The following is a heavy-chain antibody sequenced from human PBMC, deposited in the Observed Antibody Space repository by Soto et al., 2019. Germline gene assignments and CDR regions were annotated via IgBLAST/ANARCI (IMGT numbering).Heavy chain of an antibody. CDR2: VYYNGDT. CDR3: AIESRMVTGEISRFFEE. D-gene: IGHD5-18*01. J-gene: IGHJ1*01. Sequence: QVQLQESGPGLVEPSGTLSLTCAVSGGAIDTTNWWSWVRQPPGKGLEWIGEVYYNGDTNYNPSFKSRVTVASDPSKNQFSLSLSFVTAADTAVYYCAIESRMVTGEISRFFEEWGQGTLVTVSS. CDR1: GGAIDTTNW. V-gene: IGHV4-4*02.